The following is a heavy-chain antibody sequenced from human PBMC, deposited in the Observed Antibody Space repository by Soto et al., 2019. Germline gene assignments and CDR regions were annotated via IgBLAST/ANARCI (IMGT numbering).Heavy chain of an antibody. CDR2: ISSSGSTI. J-gene: IGHJ4*02. CDR1: GFTFSNYY. Sequence: QVQLVESGGGLVKPGGSLRLSCAASGFTFSNYYMTWIRQAPGKGLEWVSYISSSGSTIYYADSVKGRFTISRDNAKNSLYLKMNSLSAEDTAVYYCAREGLRAAAGLTPFDYWGQGTLVTVSS. V-gene: IGHV3-11*01. D-gene: IGHD6-13*01. CDR3: AREGLRAAAGLTPFDY.